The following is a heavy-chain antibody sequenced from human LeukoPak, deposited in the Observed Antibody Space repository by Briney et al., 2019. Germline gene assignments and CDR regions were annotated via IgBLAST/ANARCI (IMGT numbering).Heavy chain of an antibody. Sequence: GGSLRLSCAASGFTFISYAMSWVRQAPGKGLECVSAISGSGGSTYYADSVKGRFTISRDNSKNTLYLQMNSLRAEDTAVYYSAKDRGYYSSTSCYSVWFFDYWGQGTVVTVSS. D-gene: IGHD2-2*01. J-gene: IGHJ4*02. CDR1: GFTFISYA. V-gene: IGHV3-23*01. CDR2: ISGSGGST. CDR3: AKDRGYYSSTSCYSVWFFDY.